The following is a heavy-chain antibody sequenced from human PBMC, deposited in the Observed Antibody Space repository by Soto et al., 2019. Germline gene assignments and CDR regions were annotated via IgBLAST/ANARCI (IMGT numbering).Heavy chain of an antibody. CDR1: GFTFNDYA. V-gene: IGHV3-9*01. Sequence: GGSLRLSCAASGFTFNDYAMHWVRQAPGKGLEWVSTITWNSANIDYADSVRGRFTISRDNAKSSLYLQMNSLRAEDTALYYCARRRPDYGDYRGPFDYWGQGTLVTVSS. CDR3: ARRRPDYGDYRGPFDY. J-gene: IGHJ4*02. CDR2: ITWNSANI. D-gene: IGHD4-17*01.